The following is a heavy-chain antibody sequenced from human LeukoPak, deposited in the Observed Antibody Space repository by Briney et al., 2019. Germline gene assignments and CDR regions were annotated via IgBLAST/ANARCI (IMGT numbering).Heavy chain of an antibody. Sequence: GGSLRLSCAASGFTFSDYYMSWIRQAPGKGLEWDSYISSSGSTIYYADSVKGRFTISRDNAKNSLYLQMNSLRAEDTAVYYCARDQATTYYYDSSGYNPWGQGTLVTVSS. CDR1: GFTFSDYY. CDR3: ARDQATTYYYDSSGYNP. CDR2: ISSSGSTI. D-gene: IGHD3-22*01. V-gene: IGHV3-11*01. J-gene: IGHJ5*02.